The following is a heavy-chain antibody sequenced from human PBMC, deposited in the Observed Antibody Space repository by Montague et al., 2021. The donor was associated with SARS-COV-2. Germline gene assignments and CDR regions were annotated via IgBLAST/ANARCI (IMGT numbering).Heavy chain of an antibody. Sequence: CAISGDSVSSNIAAWNWIRQSPSRGLEWLGRTYYSSKWYNDYAVSVRIRITISPDTSKNQFSLQLNSVTPEDTAVYYCTQERGPGRTTWHYFDYWGQGTLVTVSS. CDR2: TYYSSKWYN. CDR3: TQERGPGRTTWHYFDY. D-gene: IGHD1-14*01. V-gene: IGHV6-1*01. CDR1: GDSVSSNIAA. J-gene: IGHJ4*02.